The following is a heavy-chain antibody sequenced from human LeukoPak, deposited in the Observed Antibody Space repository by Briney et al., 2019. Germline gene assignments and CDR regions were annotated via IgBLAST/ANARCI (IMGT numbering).Heavy chain of an antibody. Sequence: HAGGSLRLSCAASGFSFSTYAMSWVGQAPGKGLEWVSAISGSGGSTNYADSVKGRFTISRDDAKNSLFLQMNNLSAGDTAVYYCARGVDYYHYLDVWGKGTTVTVSS. CDR3: ARGVDYYHYLDV. CDR1: GFSFSTYA. J-gene: IGHJ6*03. V-gene: IGHV3-23*01. CDR2: ISGSGGST. D-gene: IGHD2-15*01.